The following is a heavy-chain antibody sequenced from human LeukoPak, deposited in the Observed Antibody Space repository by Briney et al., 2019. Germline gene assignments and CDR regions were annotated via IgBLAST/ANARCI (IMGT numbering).Heavy chain of an antibody. CDR2: ISGSGGST. J-gene: IGHJ1*01. Sequence: PGGSLRLSCAASGFTFSSYAMSWVRQAPGKGLEWVSAISGSGGSTYYADSVKGRFTISRDNSKNTLRLQMNSLRAEDTAVYYCAKDRDSDWTSKYFQHWGQGTLVTVSS. D-gene: IGHD6-19*01. V-gene: IGHV3-23*01. CDR1: GFTFSSYA. CDR3: AKDRDSDWTSKYFQH.